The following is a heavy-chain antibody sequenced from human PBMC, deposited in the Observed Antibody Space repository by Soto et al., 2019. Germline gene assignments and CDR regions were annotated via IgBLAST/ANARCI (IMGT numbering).Heavy chain of an antibody. CDR2: IIPIFGTA. D-gene: IGHD5-12*01. J-gene: IGHJ5*02. Sequence: QVQLVQSGAEVKKPGSSVKVSCKASGGTFSSYAISWVRQAPGQGLEWMGGIIPIFGTANYAQKFQGRVTITADESTSTAYMELGSLRSEDTAVYYCAGDLPTGYNFAWFDPWGQGTLVTVSS. CDR1: GGTFSSYA. CDR3: AGDLPTGYNFAWFDP. V-gene: IGHV1-69*12.